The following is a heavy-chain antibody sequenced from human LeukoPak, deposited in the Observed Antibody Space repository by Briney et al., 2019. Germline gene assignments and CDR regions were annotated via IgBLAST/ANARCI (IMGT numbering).Heavy chain of an antibody. CDR1: GCTFSSYS. Sequence: GGSLRLSCAASGCTFSSYSMNWVRQAPGKGLEWVSSISNSGSYIYYADSLKGRFTISRDNARNSLYLQMNSLRAEDTAVYYCARTADYSLYGDFDYWGQGTLVTVSS. D-gene: IGHD4-11*01. V-gene: IGHV3-21*01. CDR2: ISNSGSYI. CDR3: ARTADYSLYGDFDY. J-gene: IGHJ4*02.